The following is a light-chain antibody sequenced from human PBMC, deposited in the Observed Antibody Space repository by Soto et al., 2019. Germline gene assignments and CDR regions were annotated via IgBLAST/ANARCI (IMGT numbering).Light chain of an antibody. J-gene: IGLJ1*01. CDR2: EVS. CDR1: SSYIGGYNY. Sequence: QSVRTQPASGSGSPGQSSTISCIETSSYIGGYNYVSWYRQHPRKAPKLMIYEVSNRPAGISNRFSGSKSGNTASLTISGLQAEDEADYYCSSYTSGSTYVLGTGTKGHVL. V-gene: IGLV2-14*01. CDR3: SSYTSGSTYV.